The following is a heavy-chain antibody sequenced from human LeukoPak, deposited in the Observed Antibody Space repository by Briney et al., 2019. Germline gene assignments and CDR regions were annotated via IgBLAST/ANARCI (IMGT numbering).Heavy chain of an antibody. Sequence: SQTLSLTCTVSGGSISSGGYYWSWIRQHPGKGLEWIGYIYYSGSTYYNPSLKSRVTISVDTSKDQFSLKLSSVTAADTAVYYCARGATVTGDYWGQGTLITVSS. CDR2: IYYSGST. J-gene: IGHJ4*02. CDR3: ARGATVTGDY. CDR1: GGSISSGGYY. D-gene: IGHD4-17*01. V-gene: IGHV4-31*03.